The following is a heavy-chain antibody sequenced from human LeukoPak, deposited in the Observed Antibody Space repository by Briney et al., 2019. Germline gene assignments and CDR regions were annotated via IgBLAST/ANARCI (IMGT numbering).Heavy chain of an antibody. V-gene: IGHV3-30*03. CDR3: ARVGYNSGWYRN. J-gene: IGHJ4*02. CDR1: GFTFSSYG. D-gene: IGHD6-19*01. CDR2: ISYDGSNK. Sequence: PGRSLRLSCAASGFTFSSYGMHWVRQAPGKGLEWVAVISYDGSNKYYADSVKGRFTISRDNSKNTLYLQMNSLRAEDTAVYYCARVGYNSGWYRNWGQGTLVTVSS.